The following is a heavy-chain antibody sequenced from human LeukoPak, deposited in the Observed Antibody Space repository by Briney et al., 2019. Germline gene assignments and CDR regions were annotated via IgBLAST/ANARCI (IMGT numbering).Heavy chain of an antibody. V-gene: IGHV1-8*03. CDR3: ATDRRGSNDY. CDR2: MNPNSGNT. Sequence: ASVKVSCKASGYTFTSYDINWVRQATGQGLEWMGWMNPNSGNTGYAQKFQGRVTITRNTSISTAYMELNSLRAEDTAVYYCATDRRGSNDYWGQGTLVTVSS. CDR1: GYTFTSYD. D-gene: IGHD3-10*01. J-gene: IGHJ4*02.